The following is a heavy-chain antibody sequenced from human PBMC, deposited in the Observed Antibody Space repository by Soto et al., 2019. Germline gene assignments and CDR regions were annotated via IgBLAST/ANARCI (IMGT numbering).Heavy chain of an antibody. V-gene: IGHV3-23*01. CDR3: AKDPYYDFWSGYYYFDH. D-gene: IGHD3-3*01. CDR1: GFTFSRYA. CDR2: ISGSGSST. Sequence: GGSLRLSCAASGFTFSRYAMSWVRQAPGKGLEWVSGISGSGSSTYYADSVKGRFTISRDNSKNTLYLQMTSLRAEDTAVYYCAKDPYYDFWSGYYYFDHWGQGTLVTVSS. J-gene: IGHJ4*02.